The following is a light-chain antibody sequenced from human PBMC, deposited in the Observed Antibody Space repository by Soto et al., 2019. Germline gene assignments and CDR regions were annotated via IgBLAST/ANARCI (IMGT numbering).Light chain of an antibody. J-gene: IGKJ4*01. CDR1: QGISTS. V-gene: IGKV1-9*01. CDR2: AAS. CDR3: QQLNSYPRT. Sequence: DIQLTQSPSFLSASVGDRVTITCRASQGISTSLAWYQQEPGKAPKLLIYAASTLQSGVPSRFSGSGSGTEFTLTIISLQPEDFATYHCQQLNSYPRTFGGGTKVEIK.